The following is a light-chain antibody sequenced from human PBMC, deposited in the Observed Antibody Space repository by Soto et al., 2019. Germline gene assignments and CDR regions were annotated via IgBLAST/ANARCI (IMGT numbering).Light chain of an antibody. CDR3: GSYTTSNTRQIV. Sequence: QSVLTQPASVSGSPGQSITISCTGTSSDAGGYNYVSWYQHHPGKAPKLLLYDVSNRPSGVSNRFSGSKSDNTASLTISGLHPEDEADYYCGSYTTSNTRQIVFGTGTKVTVL. J-gene: IGLJ1*01. CDR1: SSDAGGYNY. V-gene: IGLV2-14*03. CDR2: DVS.